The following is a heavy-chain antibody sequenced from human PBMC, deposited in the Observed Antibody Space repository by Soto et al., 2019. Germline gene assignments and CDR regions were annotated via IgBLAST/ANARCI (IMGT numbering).Heavy chain of an antibody. Sequence: SETLSLTCTVSGGSISSGVYYWSWIRHHPGKGLEWIGYIYYSGSTYYNPSLKSRVAISVDTSKNQFSLKLSSVTAADTAVYYCARDRSGSDYYYGMDVWGQGTTLTV. D-gene: IGHD6-25*01. V-gene: IGHV4-31*03. CDR1: GGSISSGVYY. J-gene: IGHJ6*02. CDR2: IYYSGST. CDR3: ARDRSGSDYYYGMDV.